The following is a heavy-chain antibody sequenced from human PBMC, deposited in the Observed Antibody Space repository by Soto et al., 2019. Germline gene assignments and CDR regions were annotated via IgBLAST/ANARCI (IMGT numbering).Heavy chain of an antibody. Sequence: EVQVVDSGGGLIQPGGSLRLSCVASGFTFNIYWMHWVSQAAGKGLVWVSRIKFDESTTSYADSVKGRLTISRENAKNTVFLQTNSLRADDTGVYYCARRIRNYYGLDVLCQGTKVTVSS. CDR3: ARRIRNYYGLDV. CDR2: IKFDESTT. J-gene: IGHJ6*02. V-gene: IGHV3-74*01. D-gene: IGHD5-18*01. CDR1: GFTFNIYW.